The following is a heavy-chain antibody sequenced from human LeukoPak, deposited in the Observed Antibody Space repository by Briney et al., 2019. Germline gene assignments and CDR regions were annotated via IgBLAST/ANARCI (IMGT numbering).Heavy chain of an antibody. CDR2: VKSKAAGETT. CDR1: GLSISNDW. V-gene: IGHV3-15*01. D-gene: IGHD3-10*01. J-gene: IGHJ4*02. Sequence: GGSLRLSCEASGLSISNDWMSWVRQAPGKGLEWVSRVKSKAAGETTHYAAPVNGRFSISRDDSKNTLYLQMNSLKTEDTGVYYCTLIQGWGSGSYYLDYWGQGTLVTVSS. CDR3: TLIQGWGSGSYYLDY.